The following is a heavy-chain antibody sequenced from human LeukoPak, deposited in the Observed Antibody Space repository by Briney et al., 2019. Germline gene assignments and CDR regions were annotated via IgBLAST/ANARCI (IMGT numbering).Heavy chain of an antibody. J-gene: IGHJ4*02. V-gene: IGHV6-1*01. CDR1: GDSVSSNSAA. D-gene: IGHD3-10*01. CDR2: TYYRSKWYN. CDR3: SRDLEVSSGSYILYYFDS. Sequence: SQTLSLTCAISGDSVSSNSAAWNWIRQSPSRGLEWLGRTYYRSKWYNDYAVSVKSRITINPDTSKTQFSLQLNSVTPEDTAVYYCSRDLEVSSGSYILYYFDSWGQGTLVTVSS.